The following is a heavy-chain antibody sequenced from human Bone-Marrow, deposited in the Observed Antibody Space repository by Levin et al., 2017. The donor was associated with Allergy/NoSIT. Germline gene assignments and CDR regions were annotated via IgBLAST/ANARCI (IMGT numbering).Heavy chain of an antibody. J-gene: IGHJ3*02. CDR2: ISGSGGST. D-gene: IGHD6-6*01. V-gene: IGHV3-23*01. CDR3: AKFRIQIVGVFDI. CDR1: GFTFSSYA. Sequence: GESLKISCAASGFTFSSYAMSWVRQAPGKGLEWVSAISGSGGSTYYADSVKGRFTISRDNSKNTLYLQMNSLRAEDTAVYYCAKFRIQIVGVFDIWGQGTMVTVSS.